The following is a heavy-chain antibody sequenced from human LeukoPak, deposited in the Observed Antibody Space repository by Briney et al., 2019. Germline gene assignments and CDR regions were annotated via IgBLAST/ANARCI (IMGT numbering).Heavy chain of an antibody. Sequence: AAVKVSCKASGYTFTSYGMSWVRQAPGQGREWMGWISAYNGNTNYAQKLQGRVTMTTDTSTSTVYMELRSLRSDDTAVYYCARDLLYFDWLAYWGQGTLVTVSS. CDR1: GYTFTSYG. CDR3: ARDLLYFDWLAY. D-gene: IGHD3-9*01. CDR2: ISAYNGNT. J-gene: IGHJ4*02. V-gene: IGHV1-18*01.